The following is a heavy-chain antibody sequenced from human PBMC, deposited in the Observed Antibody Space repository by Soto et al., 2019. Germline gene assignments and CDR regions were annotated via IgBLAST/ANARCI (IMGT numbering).Heavy chain of an antibody. Sequence: GESLKISCKGSGYSFTSYWISWVRQMPGKGLEWMGRIDPSDSYTNYSPSFQGHVTISADKSISTAYLQWSSLKASDTAMYYCARHGGRDCSGGSCYGVSYYYGMDVWGQGTTVTVSS. CDR3: ARHGGRDCSGGSCYGVSYYYGMDV. CDR1: GYSFTSYW. CDR2: IDPSDSYT. J-gene: IGHJ6*02. V-gene: IGHV5-10-1*01. D-gene: IGHD2-15*01.